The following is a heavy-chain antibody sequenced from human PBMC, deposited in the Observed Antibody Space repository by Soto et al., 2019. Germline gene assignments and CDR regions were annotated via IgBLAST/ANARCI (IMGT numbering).Heavy chain of an antibody. V-gene: IGHV3-7*01. Sequence: GESLKISCAASGFTFSSYWMSWVRQAPGKGLEWVANIKQDGSEKYYVDSVKGRFTISRDNAKNSLYLQMNSLRAEDTAVYYCARSPILGYCSSTSCLDDAFDIWGQGTMVTVSS. D-gene: IGHD2-2*01. CDR1: GFTFSSYW. J-gene: IGHJ3*02. CDR3: ARSPILGYCSSTSCLDDAFDI. CDR2: IKQDGSEK.